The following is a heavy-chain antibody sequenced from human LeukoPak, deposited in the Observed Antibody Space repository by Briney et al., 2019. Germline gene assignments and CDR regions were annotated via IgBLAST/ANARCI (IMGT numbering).Heavy chain of an antibody. V-gene: IGHV3-21*01. CDR3: AKDSHSWSRDY. Sequence: GGSLRLSCEASGFSFSSYNMDWVRQTPGKGLEWISSITTSSSYTFYADSVKGRFTISRDNAKKSLYLEMNSLRAEDTAVYYCAKDSHSWSRDYWGQGTLVTVSS. CDR1: GFSFSSYN. J-gene: IGHJ4*02. D-gene: IGHD6-13*01. CDR2: ITTSSSYT.